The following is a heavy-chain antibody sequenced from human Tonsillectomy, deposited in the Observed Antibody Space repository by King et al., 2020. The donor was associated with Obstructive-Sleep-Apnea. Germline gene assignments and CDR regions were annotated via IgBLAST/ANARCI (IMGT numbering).Heavy chain of an antibody. V-gene: IGHV3-23*04. D-gene: IGHD6-19*01. Sequence: VQLVESGGGLVQPGGSLRLSCAASGFTFSSYAMSWVRQAPGKGLEWVSAISGSGGSTYYADSVKGRFTISRDNSKNTLYLQMNSLRAEDTAVYYCAKNFNQWLVLYTWYYFDYWGQGTLVTVSS. CDR2: ISGSGGST. J-gene: IGHJ4*02. CDR1: GFTFSSYA. CDR3: AKNFNQWLVLYTWYYFDY.